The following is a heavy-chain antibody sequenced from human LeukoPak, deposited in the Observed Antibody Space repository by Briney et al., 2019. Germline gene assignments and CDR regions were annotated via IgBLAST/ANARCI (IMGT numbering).Heavy chain of an antibody. J-gene: IGHJ4*02. CDR3: ARETDTAMVALDY. CDR2: IWYDGSNK. V-gene: IGHV3-33*01. D-gene: IGHD5-18*01. CDR1: GFTFSSYG. Sequence: PGGSLRLSCAASGFTFSSYGMYWVRQAPGKGLEWVAVIWYDGSNKYYADSVKGRFTISRDNSKNTLYLQMNSLRAEDTAVYYCARETDTAMVALDYWGQGTLVTVSS.